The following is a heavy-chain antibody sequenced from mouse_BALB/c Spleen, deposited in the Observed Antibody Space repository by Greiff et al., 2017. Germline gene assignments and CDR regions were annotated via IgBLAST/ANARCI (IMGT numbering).Heavy chain of an antibody. V-gene: IGHV1-69*02. CDR3: TREGEVRQVWFAY. J-gene: IGHJ3*01. Sequence: QVQLKESGAELVRPGASVKLSCKASGYTFTSYWINWVKQRPGQGLEWIGNIYPSDSYTNYNQKFKDKATLTVDKSSSTAYMQLSSPTSEDSAVYYCTREGEVRQVWFAYWGQGTLVTVSA. CDR1: GYTFTSYW. D-gene: IGHD2-14*01. CDR2: IYPSDSYT.